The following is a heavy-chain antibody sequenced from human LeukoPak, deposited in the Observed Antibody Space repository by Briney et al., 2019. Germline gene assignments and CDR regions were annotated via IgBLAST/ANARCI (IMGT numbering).Heavy chain of an antibody. V-gene: IGHV3-23*01. CDR3: AKDRGYDFSYGLDV. Sequence: GGSRRLSCAASGFTFSSYGMSWVRQGPGKGLEWVAAISGSGDTTFYAESVQGRFTISGDNSKNTVYLQMNSLRVEDTAVYYSAKDRGYDFSYGLDVWGQGTTVTVSS. CDR1: GFTFSSYG. D-gene: IGHD5-12*01. CDR2: ISGSGDTT. J-gene: IGHJ6*02.